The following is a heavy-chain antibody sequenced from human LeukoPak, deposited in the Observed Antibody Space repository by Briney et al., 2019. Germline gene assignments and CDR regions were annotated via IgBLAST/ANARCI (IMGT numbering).Heavy chain of an antibody. D-gene: IGHD6-13*01. CDR3: AREGASSSWDHYFDY. Sequence: SETLSLTCTVSGGSISSYYWSWIRQPPGKGLEWIGYIYYSGGTKYNPSLKSRVTISVDTSKNQFSLNLNSVTAADTAVYYCAREGASSSWDHYFDYWGQGTLVTVSS. J-gene: IGHJ4*02. CDR1: GGSISSYY. CDR2: IYYSGGT. V-gene: IGHV4-59*01.